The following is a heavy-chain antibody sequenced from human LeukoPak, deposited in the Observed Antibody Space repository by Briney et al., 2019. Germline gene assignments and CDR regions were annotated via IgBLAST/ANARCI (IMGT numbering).Heavy chain of an antibody. CDR2: IYYTGST. Sequence: SETLSLTCTVSGVSISSGDYYWSWIRQPPGKGLEWIGYIYYTGSTYYNPSLRSRVTISVDTSKSQFSLKLSSVTAADTAVYYCARGLEDIVVVPAGYGMDVWGQGTTVTVSS. J-gene: IGHJ6*02. V-gene: IGHV4-30-4*01. D-gene: IGHD2-2*01. CDR1: GVSISSGDYY. CDR3: ARGLEDIVVVPAGYGMDV.